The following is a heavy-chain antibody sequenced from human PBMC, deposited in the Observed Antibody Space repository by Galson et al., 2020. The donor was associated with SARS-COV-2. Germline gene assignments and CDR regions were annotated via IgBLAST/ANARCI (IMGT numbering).Heavy chain of an antibody. CDR3: AKSLPPYFDY. J-gene: IGHJ4*02. Sequence: TGGSLRLSCAASGFTFSSYGMHWVRQAPGKGLEWVAVISYDGSNKYYADSVKGRFTISRDNSKNTLYLQMNSLRAEDTAVYYCAKSLPPYFDYWGQGTLVTVSS. V-gene: IGHV3-30*18. CDR2: ISYDGSNK. CDR1: GFTFSSYG.